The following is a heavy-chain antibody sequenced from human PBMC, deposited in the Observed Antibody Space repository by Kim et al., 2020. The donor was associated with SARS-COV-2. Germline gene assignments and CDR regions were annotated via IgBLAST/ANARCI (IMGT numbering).Heavy chain of an antibody. CDR2: IYSGGST. D-gene: IGHD3-22*01. CDR3: ARGSGEKTYYYDSSGYCCDH. V-gene: IGHV3-66*01. Sequence: GGSLRLSCAASGFTVSSNYMSWVRQAPGQGLEWVSVIYSGGSTYSAYSVKVRFTISRDKSKNTLYLQMNSLRAEDTAVYYCARGSGEKTYYYDSSGYCCDHWGQGTLVTVSS. J-gene: IGHJ4*02. CDR1: GFTVSSNY.